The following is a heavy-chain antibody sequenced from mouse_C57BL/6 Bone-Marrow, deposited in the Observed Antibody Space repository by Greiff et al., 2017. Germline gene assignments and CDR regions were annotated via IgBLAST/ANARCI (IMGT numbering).Heavy chain of an antibody. Sequence: EVQLKESGPGMVKPSQSLSLTCTVTGYSITSGYDWHWIRHFPGNKLEWMGYISYSGSTNYNPSLTSRISLTHDPSKNHFFLKLNSVTTEDTATYYCARGDYYGSTVPGWYFDVWGTGTTVTVSS. CDR1: GYSITSGYD. CDR2: ISYSGST. CDR3: ARGDYYGSTVPGWYFDV. D-gene: IGHD1-1*01. J-gene: IGHJ1*03. V-gene: IGHV3-1*01.